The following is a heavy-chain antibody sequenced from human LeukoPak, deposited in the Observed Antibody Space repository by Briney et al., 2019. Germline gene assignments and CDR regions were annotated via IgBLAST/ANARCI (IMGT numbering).Heavy chain of an antibody. CDR3: AKDLYSQYPFFDY. CDR2: ISYDGSNK. J-gene: IGHJ4*02. CDR1: GFTFSSYC. Sequence: GGSLRLSCAASGFTFSSYCMHWVRQAPGKGLEWVAVISYDGSNKYYADSVKGRFTISRDNSKNTLYLQMNSLRAEDTAVYYCAKDLYSQYPFFDYWGQGTLVTVSS. D-gene: IGHD6-13*01. V-gene: IGHV3-30*18.